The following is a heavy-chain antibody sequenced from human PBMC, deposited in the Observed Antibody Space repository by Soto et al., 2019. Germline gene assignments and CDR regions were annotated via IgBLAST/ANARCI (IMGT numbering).Heavy chain of an antibody. CDR3: ARDHKEINYYYGMDV. J-gene: IGHJ6*02. CDR1: GGTFSSYA. D-gene: IGHD3-16*01. V-gene: IGHV1-69*01. CDR2: ILPIFGTA. Sequence: QVQLVQSGAEVKKPGSSVKVSCKASGGTFSSYAISWVRQAPGQGLEWMGGILPIFGTANYAQKFQGRVTITADESTSKAHMELSSLRSEDTAVYYCARDHKEINYYYGMDVWGQGTTVTVSS.